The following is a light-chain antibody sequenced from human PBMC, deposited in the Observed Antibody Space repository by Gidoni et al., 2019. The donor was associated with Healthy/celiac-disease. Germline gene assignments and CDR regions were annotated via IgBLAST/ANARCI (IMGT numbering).Light chain of an antibody. CDR1: QSVLYSSNNKNY. CDR2: WAS. V-gene: IGKV4-1*01. Sequence: DIVMTQSPASLAVSRGERAPINCKSSQSVLYSSNNKNYLAWYQQKPGQPPKLLIYWASTRESGVPDRFSGSGSGTDFTLTISSLQAEDVAVYYCQQYYSTPPTFGGGTKVEIK. J-gene: IGKJ4*01. CDR3: QQYYSTPPT.